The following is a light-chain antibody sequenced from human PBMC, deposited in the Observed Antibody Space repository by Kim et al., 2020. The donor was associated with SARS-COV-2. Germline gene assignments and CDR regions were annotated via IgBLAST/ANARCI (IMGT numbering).Light chain of an antibody. Sequence: ASVGDRVTITSRASQDIANSLAWYQQKPGTVPKVLIYAASPLQSGVPSRFSGSGSGTEFTLTIGSLQTEDAATYYCQKYNSAPWTFGPGTKVDIK. J-gene: IGKJ1*01. CDR2: AAS. CDR1: QDIANS. V-gene: IGKV1-27*01. CDR3: QKYNSAPWT.